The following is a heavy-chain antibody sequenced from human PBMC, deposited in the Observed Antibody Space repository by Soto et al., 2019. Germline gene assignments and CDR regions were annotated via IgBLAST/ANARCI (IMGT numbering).Heavy chain of an antibody. CDR2: INPKSGGT. V-gene: IGHV1-2*04. CDR3: VRDGNHALRYFDWFYGIDV. J-gene: IGHJ6*02. Sequence: GASVKVSCKASGYTFTGYYMHWVRQAPGQGIEWMGWINPKSGGTNYAPKVQSWVTMIRATSISTAYMELSRLSSDDTAVYYCVRDGNHALRYFDWFYGIDVWGQGTTVTVSS. CDR1: GYTFTGYY. D-gene: IGHD3-9*01.